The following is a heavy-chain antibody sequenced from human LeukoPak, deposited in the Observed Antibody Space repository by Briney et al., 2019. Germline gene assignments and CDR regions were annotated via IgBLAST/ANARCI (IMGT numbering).Heavy chain of an antibody. CDR3: TTHLTSAIFYY. Sequence: PGGSLRLSCAATGFNPNNALVSWVRQAPGKGLEWVGHIKSKTDGGTTDYAAPVKGRFTISRDDSKNTLYLQMNSLKTEDTAVYYCTTHLTSAIFYYWGQGTLVTVSS. CDR2: IKSKTDGGTT. J-gene: IGHJ4*02. V-gene: IGHV3-15*01. CDR1: GFNPNNAL.